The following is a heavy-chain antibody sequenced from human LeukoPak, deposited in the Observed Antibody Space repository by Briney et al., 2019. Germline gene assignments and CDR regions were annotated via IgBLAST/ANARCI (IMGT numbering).Heavy chain of an antibody. V-gene: IGHV3-48*01. CDR1: GFTFSSYW. Sequence: PGGSLRLSCAASGFTFSSYWMHWVRQAPGKGLEWVSYISSSSSTIYYADSVKDRFTISRDNAKNSLYLQMNSLRAEDTAVYYCARGAYYYEDWGQGTLVTVSS. CDR3: ARGAYYYED. D-gene: IGHD3-22*01. J-gene: IGHJ4*02. CDR2: ISSSSSTI.